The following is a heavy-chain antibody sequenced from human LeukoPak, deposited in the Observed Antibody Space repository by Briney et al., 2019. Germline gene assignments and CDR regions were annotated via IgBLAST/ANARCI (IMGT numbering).Heavy chain of an antibody. CDR1: GGSISSYY. D-gene: IGHD3-3*01. V-gene: IGHV4-4*07. CDR2: IYTSGST. Sequence: SETLSLTCTVSGGSISSYYWSWIRQPAGKGLEWIGRIYTSGSTNYNPSLKSRVTMSVDTSKNQFSLKLSSVTAADTAVYYCATYYTIYDPFDYWGHGTLVTASS. J-gene: IGHJ4*01. CDR3: ATYYTIYDPFDY.